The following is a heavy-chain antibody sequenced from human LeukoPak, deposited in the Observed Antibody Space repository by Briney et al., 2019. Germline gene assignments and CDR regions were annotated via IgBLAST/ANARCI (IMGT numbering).Heavy chain of an antibody. CDR1: GFTVSSNY. CDR2: IYSGGST. D-gene: IGHD2-15*01. J-gene: IGHJ6*02. V-gene: IGHV3-53*05. CDR3: VKDIVVVVAATQPHYYYGMDV. Sequence: GGSLRLSCAASGFTVSSNYMSWVRQAPGKGLEWVSVIYSGGSTYYADSVKGRFTISRDNSKNTLYLQMSSLRAEDTAVYYCVKDIVVVVAATQPHYYYGMDVWGQGTTVTVSS.